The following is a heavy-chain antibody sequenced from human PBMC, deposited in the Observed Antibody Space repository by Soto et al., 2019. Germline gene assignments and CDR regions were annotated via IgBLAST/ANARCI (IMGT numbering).Heavy chain of an antibody. D-gene: IGHD5-18*01. J-gene: IGHJ4*02. CDR1: GVSISSSNYY. Sequence: SETLSLTCPVSGVSISSSNYYRAWIRQPPGKGLEWIGSIHYTGSTYYNPSLKSRVTISVDTSKNQFSLKLSSVTAADTAVYYCARASNKRGYSYGPDYWGQGPLVTVSS. V-gene: IGHV4-39*01. CDR2: IHYTGST. CDR3: ARASNKRGYSYGPDY.